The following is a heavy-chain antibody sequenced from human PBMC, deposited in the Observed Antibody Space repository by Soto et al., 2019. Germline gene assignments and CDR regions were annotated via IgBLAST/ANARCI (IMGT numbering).Heavy chain of an antibody. V-gene: IGHV4-38-2*01. J-gene: IGHJ4*02. CDR1: GYSISSGYY. D-gene: IGHD2-2*01. CDR2: VFHSGNT. Sequence: SETLSLTCAVSGYSISSGYYWGWIRQAPGKGMEWIASVFHSGNTYYNPSLRSRVTISVDTSKNQFSLKVTSVTAADTAVYYRASLGYCSGTGCFFFDYWGQGILVTVSS. CDR3: ASLGYCSGTGCFFFDY.